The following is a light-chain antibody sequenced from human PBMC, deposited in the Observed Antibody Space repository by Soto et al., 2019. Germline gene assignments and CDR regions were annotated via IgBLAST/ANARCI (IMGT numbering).Light chain of an antibody. CDR3: QQYESTPPT. V-gene: IGKV4-1*01. CDR1: QSVLYSSNNKNY. J-gene: IGKJ2*01. Sequence: DIVMTQSPDSLAVSLGERATINFKSSQSVLYSSNNKNYLAWYQQRPGQPPKLRIYWASTRESGVPDRFSGSGSGTDFTLTITSLQAEDVAVYYCQQYESTPPTFGQGTKLEIK. CDR2: WAS.